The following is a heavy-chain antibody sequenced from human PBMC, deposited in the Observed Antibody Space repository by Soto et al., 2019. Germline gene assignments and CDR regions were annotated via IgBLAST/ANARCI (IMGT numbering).Heavy chain of an antibody. CDR3: AKDLDYYDSSGYYVYYYGMDV. V-gene: IGHV3-23*01. Sequence: PGGSLRLSCASSGFTFRDYPMTLVRQAPGQGLEYVSSITNSGDRAFYVDSVKGRFTISRDNSKNTLYLQMNSLRAEDTAVYYCAKDLDYYDSSGYYVYYYGMDVWGQGTTVTVSS. J-gene: IGHJ6*02. D-gene: IGHD3-22*01. CDR2: ITNSGDRA. CDR1: GFTFRDYP.